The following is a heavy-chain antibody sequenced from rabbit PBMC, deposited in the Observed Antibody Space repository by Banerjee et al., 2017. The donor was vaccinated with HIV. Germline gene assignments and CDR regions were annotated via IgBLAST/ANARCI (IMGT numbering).Heavy chain of an antibody. CDR3: ARGEDYSGDGYHL. J-gene: IGHJ6*01. D-gene: IGHD6-1*01. V-gene: IGHV1S45*01. CDR1: GFSFSSRYW. CDR2: IVSTDGSK. Sequence: PEGSLTLTCTASGFSFSSRYWICWVRQAPGKGLEWIACIVSTDGSKWYASWVNGRFTISKTSSTTVTLQMTSLTAADTATYFCARGEDYSGDGYHLWGPGTLVTVS.